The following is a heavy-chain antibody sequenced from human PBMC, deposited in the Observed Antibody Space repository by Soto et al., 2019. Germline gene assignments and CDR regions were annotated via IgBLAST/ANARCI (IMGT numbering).Heavy chain of an antibody. D-gene: IGHD2-15*01. J-gene: IGHJ6*03. Sequence: QVQLQESGPGLVKPSETLSLTCTVSGGSISSYYWSWIRQPPGKGLEWIGYIYYSGSTNYNPSLKSRVTISVDTSKNQFSPKLSSVTAADTAVYYCARAPAAYYYYYMDVWGKGTTVTVSS. V-gene: IGHV4-59*01. CDR3: ARAPAAYYYYYMDV. CDR1: GGSISSYY. CDR2: IYYSGST.